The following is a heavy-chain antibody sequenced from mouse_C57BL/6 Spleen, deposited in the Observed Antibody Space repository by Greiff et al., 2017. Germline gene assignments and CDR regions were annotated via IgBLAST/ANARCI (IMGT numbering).Heavy chain of an antibody. CDR3: ARRGTRDWYFDV. V-gene: IGHV1-18*01. Sequence: EVKLVESGPELVKPGASVTIPCKASGYTFTDYNMDWVKQSHGKSLEWIGDINPNNGGTIYNQKFKGKATLTVDKSSSTAYMELRSLTSEDTAVYYCARRGTRDWYFDVWGTGTTVTVSS. CDR1: GYTFTDYN. CDR2: INPNNGGT. J-gene: IGHJ1*03. D-gene: IGHD3-3*01.